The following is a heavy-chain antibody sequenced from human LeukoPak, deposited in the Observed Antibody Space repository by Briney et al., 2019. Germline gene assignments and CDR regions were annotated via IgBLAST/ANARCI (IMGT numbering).Heavy chain of an antibody. CDR2: INPDGSGK. CDR3: ASWGAGGNS. J-gene: IGHJ4*02. Sequence: PGGSLRLSCEASGFTLSTYCMNWVRLVPGKGLDWVANINPDGSGKRYVDSVKGRFTIARDNADNSLSLQMNSLRAEDTAVYYCASWGAGGNSWGQGTLVTVSS. V-gene: IGHV3-7*01. CDR1: GFTLSTYC. D-gene: IGHD3-16*01.